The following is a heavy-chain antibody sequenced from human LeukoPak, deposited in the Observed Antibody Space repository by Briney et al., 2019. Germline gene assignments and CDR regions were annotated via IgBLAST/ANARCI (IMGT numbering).Heavy chain of an antibody. CDR2: INPNSGGT. CDR1: GYTFTGYY. Sequence: ASVKVSCKASGYTFTGYYMHWVRQAPGQGLEWMGWINPNSGGTNYAQKFQGRVTMTRDTSISTAYMELSRLRSDDTAVYFFARDLEAAMVGIGGYRGQGTLGTVSS. J-gene: IGHJ4*02. CDR3: ARDLEAAMVGIGGY. D-gene: IGHD5-18*01. V-gene: IGHV1-2*02.